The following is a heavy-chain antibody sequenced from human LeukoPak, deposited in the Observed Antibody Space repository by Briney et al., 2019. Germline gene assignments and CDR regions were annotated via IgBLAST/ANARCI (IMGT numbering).Heavy chain of an antibody. CDR2: ISWNSGST. CDR3: AKVKEISGLLTDGDAFDI. CDR1: GFTFDDYA. V-gene: IGHV3-23*01. D-gene: IGHD2-15*01. J-gene: IGHJ3*02. Sequence: HPGGSLRLSCAASGFTFDDYAMHWVRQAPGKGLEWVSGISWNSGSTYYADSVKGRFTISRDNSKNTLYLQMNSLRAEDTAVYYCAKVKEISGLLTDGDAFDIWGQGTMVTVSS.